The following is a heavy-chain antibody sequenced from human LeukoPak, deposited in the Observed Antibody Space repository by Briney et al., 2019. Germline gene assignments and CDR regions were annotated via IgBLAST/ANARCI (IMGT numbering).Heavy chain of an antibody. V-gene: IGHV3-7*01. J-gene: IGHJ4*02. Sequence: GGSLRLSCAASGFTFSIYWMSWVRQAPGKGLEWVANIKQDGSEKYYVDSVKGRFTISRDNAKNSLYLEMNSLRAEDTAVYYCARDAVVVVAASGPGYYFDYWGQGTLVTVSS. CDR3: ARDAVVVVAASGPGYYFDY. CDR1: GFTFSIYW. CDR2: IKQDGSEK. D-gene: IGHD2-15*01.